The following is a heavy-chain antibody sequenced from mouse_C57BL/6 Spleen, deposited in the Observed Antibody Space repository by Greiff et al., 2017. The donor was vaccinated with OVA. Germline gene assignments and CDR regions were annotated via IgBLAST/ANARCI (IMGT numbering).Heavy chain of an antibody. CDR1: GYTFTSYW. D-gene: IGHD2-12*01. CDR3: ARGVLRQGYFDY. Sequence: QVQLQQPGAELVRPGSSVKLSCKASGYTFTSYWMHWVKQRPIQGLEWIGNIDPSDSETHYNQKFKDKATLTVDKSSSTAYMQLSSLTSEDSAVYYCARGVLRQGYFDYWGKGTTLTVSS. CDR2: IDPSDSET. J-gene: IGHJ2*01. V-gene: IGHV1-52*01.